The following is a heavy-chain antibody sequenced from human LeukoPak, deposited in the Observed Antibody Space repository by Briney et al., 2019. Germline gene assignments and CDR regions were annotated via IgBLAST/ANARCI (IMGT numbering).Heavy chain of an antibody. D-gene: IGHD5-18*01. V-gene: IGHV3-30*04. CDR2: ISYDGSNK. J-gene: IGHJ4*02. CDR1: GFTFSSYA. CDR3: ARFSDTAMVIDY. Sequence: GRSPRLSCAASGFTFSSYAMHWVRQAPGEGLEWVAVISYDGSNKYYADSVKGRFTISRDNAKNSLYLQMNSPRAEDTAVYYCARFSDTAMVIDYWGQGTLVTVSS.